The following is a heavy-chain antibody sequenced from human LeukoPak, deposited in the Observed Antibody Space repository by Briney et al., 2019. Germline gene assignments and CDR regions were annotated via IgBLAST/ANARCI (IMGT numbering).Heavy chain of an antibody. V-gene: IGHV3-48*04. Sequence: GGSLRLSCAASGFTFSSYSMNWVRQAPGKGLEWVSYIGSSSSSIYYADSVKGRFTISRDNAKNSLYLQMNSLRAEDTAVYYCARDGGDFWSGYYTRHYFDYWGQGTLVTVSS. D-gene: IGHD3-3*01. J-gene: IGHJ4*02. CDR3: ARDGGDFWSGYYTRHYFDY. CDR2: IGSSSSSI. CDR1: GFTFSSYS.